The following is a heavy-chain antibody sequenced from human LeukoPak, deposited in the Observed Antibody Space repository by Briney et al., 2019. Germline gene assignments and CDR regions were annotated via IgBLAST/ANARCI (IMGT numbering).Heavy chain of an antibody. J-gene: IGHJ3*02. CDR2: INHSGST. D-gene: IGHD1-26*01. CDR3: ARATRRELLFYDAFDI. CDR1: GGSFSGYY. Sequence: PSETLSLTCAVYGGSFSGYYWSWIRQPPGKGLEWIGEINHSGSTNYIPSLKSRVTISLDTSKNQFSLKLSSVTAADTAVYYCARATRRELLFYDAFDIWGQGTMVTVSS. V-gene: IGHV4-34*01.